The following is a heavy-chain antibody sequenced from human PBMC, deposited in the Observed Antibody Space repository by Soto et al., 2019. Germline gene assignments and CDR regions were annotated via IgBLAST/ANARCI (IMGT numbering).Heavy chain of an antibody. D-gene: IGHD4-4*01. J-gene: IGHJ4*02. CDR1: GYTFTSYY. Sequence: QVQLVQSGAEVKKPGASVKVSCKASGYTFTSYYLHWVRQAPGQGLEWMGIINPSGGSTSYAQKFQGRVTMTRDTSTSTVYMELSSLRSEDTAVYYCARDLYGYSNYVGVDYWGQGTLVTVSS. CDR2: INPSGGST. CDR3: ARDLYGYSNYVGVDY. V-gene: IGHV1-46*01.